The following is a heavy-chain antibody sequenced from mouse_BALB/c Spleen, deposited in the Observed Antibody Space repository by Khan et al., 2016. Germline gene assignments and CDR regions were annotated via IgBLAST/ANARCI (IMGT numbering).Heavy chain of an antibody. J-gene: IGHJ4*01. CDR1: GFTFKTYA. CDR3: VRVDYYPYAMDC. Sequence: EVQLVESGGGLVQPKGSLKLSCAASGFTFKTYAMNWVRQAPGQGLEWVARIRSKSNNYATYYADSVKDRFTISRDDSQSMLYLQMNNLKTEDTAMYYCVRVDYYPYAMDCWGQGTSVTVSS. D-gene: IGHD1-1*01. CDR2: IRSKSNNYAT. V-gene: IGHV10-1*02.